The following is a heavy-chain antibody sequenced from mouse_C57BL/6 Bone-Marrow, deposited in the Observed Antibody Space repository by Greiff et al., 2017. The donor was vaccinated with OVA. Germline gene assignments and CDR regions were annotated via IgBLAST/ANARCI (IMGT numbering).Heavy chain of an antibody. CDR3: ARSGYDYEDY. CDR2: IDPSDSYT. CDR1: GYTFTSYW. D-gene: IGHD2-4*01. J-gene: IGHJ2*01. V-gene: IGHV1-69*01. Sequence: VQLQQPGAELVMPGASVKLSCKASGYTFTSYWMHWVKQRPGQGLEWIGEIDPSDSYTNYNQKFKGKSTLTVDKSSSTAYMRLSSLTSEDSAVYYCARSGYDYEDYWGQGTTLTVSS.